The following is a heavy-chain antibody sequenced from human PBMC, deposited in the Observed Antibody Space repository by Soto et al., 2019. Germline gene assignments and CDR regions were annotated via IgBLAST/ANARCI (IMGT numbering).Heavy chain of an antibody. V-gene: IGHV3-30*18. CDR3: AKAGTKVRDFCGFDI. D-gene: IGHD1-7*01. J-gene: IGHJ3*02. CDR1: GFTFSSYG. Sequence: PGVSLRLSCAASGFTFSSYGMHWVRQAPGKGLEWVAVISYDGSNKYYADSVKGRFTISRDNSKNTLYLQMNSLRAEDTAVYYCAKAGTKVRDFCGFDISGQGTMVT. CDR2: ISYDGSNK.